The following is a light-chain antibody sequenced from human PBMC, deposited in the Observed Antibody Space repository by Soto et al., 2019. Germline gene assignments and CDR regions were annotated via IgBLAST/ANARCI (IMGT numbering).Light chain of an antibody. J-gene: IGKJ1*01. CDR3: QQSYSTPQT. CDR2: GAS. V-gene: IGKV3-15*01. CDR1: QSLTSN. Sequence: IVMTQSPATLSVSPGERATLSCRASQSLTSNLAWYQQKPGQAPRLLIYGASTRATGIPARFSGSGSGTEFTLTISSLQPEDFATYYCQQSYSTPQTFGQGTKVDI.